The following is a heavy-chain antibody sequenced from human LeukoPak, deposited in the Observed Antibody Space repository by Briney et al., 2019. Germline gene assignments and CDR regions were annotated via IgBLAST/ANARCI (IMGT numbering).Heavy chain of an antibody. Sequence: GSLRLSCAASGFTVSSNYMTWVRQAPGKGLEWIGEINHSGSTNYNPSLKSRVTISVDTSKNQFSLKLSSVTAADTAVYYCARHSGGSLNWFDPWGQGTLVTVSS. D-gene: IGHD1-26*01. CDR1: GFTVSSNY. V-gene: IGHV4-34*01. J-gene: IGHJ5*02. CDR3: ARHSGGSLNWFDP. CDR2: INHSGST.